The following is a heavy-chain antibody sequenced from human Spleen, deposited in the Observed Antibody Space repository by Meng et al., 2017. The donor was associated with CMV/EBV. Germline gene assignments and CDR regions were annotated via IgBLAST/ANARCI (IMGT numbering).Heavy chain of an antibody. J-gene: IGHJ4*02. Sequence: QIQLVQSGPELRRPGASVKVSCKASGYNFDIYGITWVRQAPGQGLEWMGGIIPILGISNYAQKFQGRVTATADKSTRTAYMELSSLTSEDTAVYYCARGSGYLNPFDYWGQGTLVTVSS. CDR2: IIPILGIS. CDR1: GYNFDIYG. CDR3: ARGSGYLNPFDY. V-gene: IGHV1-69*10. D-gene: IGHD5-12*01.